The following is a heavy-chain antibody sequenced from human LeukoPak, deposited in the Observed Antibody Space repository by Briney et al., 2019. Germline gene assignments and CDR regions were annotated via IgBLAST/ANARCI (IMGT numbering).Heavy chain of an antibody. D-gene: IGHD4-23*01. CDR3: ATTTVVTRDFDY. Sequence: SETLSLTCAVSGYSIRSVYYWGWIRHPPGKGVECIRSNYHIGTTYYNPSLKSRVTISINTSNSQFSLKLTSVTAADTAVYYCATTTVVTRDFDYGGQGTLVTVSS. CDR1: GYSIRSVYY. CDR2: NYHIGTT. V-gene: IGHV4-38-2*01. J-gene: IGHJ4*02.